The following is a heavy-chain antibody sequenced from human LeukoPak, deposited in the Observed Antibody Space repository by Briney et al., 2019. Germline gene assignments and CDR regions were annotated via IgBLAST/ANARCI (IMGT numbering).Heavy chain of an antibody. D-gene: IGHD1-1*01. J-gene: IGHJ6*02. V-gene: IGHV3-30*18. CDR3: AKDTTYSWDLRYYYYGMDV. CDR1: GFTFSSYG. CDR2: ISYDGSNK. Sequence: GGSLRLSCAASGFTFSSYGMHWVRQAPGKGLEWVAVISYDGSNKYYADSVKGRFTISRDNSKNTLYLQMNSLRAEDTAVYYCAKDTTYSWDLRYYYYGMDVWGQGTTVTVSS.